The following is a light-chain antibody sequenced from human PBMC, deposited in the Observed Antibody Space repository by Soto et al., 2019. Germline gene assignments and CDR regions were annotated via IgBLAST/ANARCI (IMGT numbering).Light chain of an antibody. V-gene: IGLV2-18*02. Sequence: QSALTQPPSVSGSPGQSVAISCTGTSSDVGSYNRVAWYQQPPGTAPKLIISEVNNSPSGVPDRFSGSKSGNTASLTISGLQAEDEADYYCSSYTSTNPYVFGTGTKVTVL. CDR1: SSDVGSYNR. CDR3: SSYTSTNPYV. CDR2: EVN. J-gene: IGLJ1*01.